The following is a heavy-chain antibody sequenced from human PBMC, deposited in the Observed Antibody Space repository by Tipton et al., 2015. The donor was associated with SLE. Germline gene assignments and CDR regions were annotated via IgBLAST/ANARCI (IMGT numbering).Heavy chain of an antibody. J-gene: IGHJ4*02. CDR1: GGSISSSSCY. CDR2: IYTSGST. V-gene: IGHV4-39*01. D-gene: IGHD3-3*01. CDR3: ARRDYDFWSGYYTD. Sequence: TLSLTCTVSGGSISSSSCYWGWIRQPPGKGLEWIGRIYTSGSTNYNPSLKSRVTISVDTSKNQFSLKLSSVTAADTAVYYCARRDYDFWSGYYTDWGQGTLVTVSS.